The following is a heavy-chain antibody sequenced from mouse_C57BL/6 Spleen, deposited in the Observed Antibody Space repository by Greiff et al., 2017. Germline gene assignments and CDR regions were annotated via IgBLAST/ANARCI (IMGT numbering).Heavy chain of an antibody. Sequence: QVQLQQPGAELVRPGASVTLSCKASGYTFTDYEMHWVKQTPVHGLEWIGAIDPETGGTAYNQKFKGKAILTVDKSSSTAYWELRSLTSEDSAVYYCTRWGYYGNSYYFDYWGQGTTLTVSS. CDR2: IDPETGGT. CDR1: GYTFTDYE. J-gene: IGHJ2*01. V-gene: IGHV1-15*01. D-gene: IGHD1-1*01. CDR3: TRWGYYGNSYYFDY.